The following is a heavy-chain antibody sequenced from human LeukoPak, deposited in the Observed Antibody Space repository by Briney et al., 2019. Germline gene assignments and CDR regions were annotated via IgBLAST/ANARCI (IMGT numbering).Heavy chain of an antibody. D-gene: IGHD6-13*01. J-gene: IGHJ4*02. CDR3: ASKPVPGIAAAGTIGDNDY. CDR1: GGSISSGSYY. V-gene: IGHV4-61*02. Sequence: PSETLSLTCTVSGGSISSGSYYWSWIRQPAGMGLEWIGRIYTSGSTNYNPSLKSRVTISVDTSKNQFSLKLSSVTAADTAVYYCASKPVPGIAAAGTIGDNDYWGQGTLVTVSS. CDR2: IYTSGST.